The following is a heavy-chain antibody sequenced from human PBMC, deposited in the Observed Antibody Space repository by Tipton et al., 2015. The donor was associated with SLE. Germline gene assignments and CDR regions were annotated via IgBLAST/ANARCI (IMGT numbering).Heavy chain of an antibody. CDR2: INHSGYT. V-gene: IGHV4-34*01. J-gene: IGHJ6*02. D-gene: IGHD2-15*01. CDR3: ARATDCSGGRCYSANYYYYGMDV. Sequence: TPSPPCAVYGGSFSGYYWSWIRQPPGKGLEWFGEINHSGYTNYNLSLKSRVTISVDTSKNQFSLKLSSVTAAGTAVYYCARATDCSGGRCYSANYYYYGMDVWGQGTTVTGSS. CDR1: GGSFSGYY.